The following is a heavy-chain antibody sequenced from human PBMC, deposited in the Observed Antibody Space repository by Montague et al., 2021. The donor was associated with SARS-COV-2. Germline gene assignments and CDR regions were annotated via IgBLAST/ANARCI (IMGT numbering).Heavy chain of an antibody. CDR2: IYEWGTT. J-gene: IGHJ4*02. Sequence: SETLSLTCAVSGGSIMAPDCWSWVRQPPGKGLEWIGEIYEWGTTNHNPSLKSRVTMSVDKSKNQVSLELKSVTAADTALYYCMRAGGRVNRPPVWGQGVLVTVSS. V-gene: IGHV4-4*02. D-gene: IGHD4-23*01. CDR3: MRAGGRVNRPPV. CDR1: GGSIMAPDC.